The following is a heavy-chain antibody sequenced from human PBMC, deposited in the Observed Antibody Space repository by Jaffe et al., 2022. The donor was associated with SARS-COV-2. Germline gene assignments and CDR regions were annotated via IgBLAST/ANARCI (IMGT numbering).Heavy chain of an antibody. CDR3: ASESLMYNWFDP. D-gene: IGHD2-8*01. J-gene: IGHJ5*02. CDR1: GYSISSGYY. CDR2: IYHSGST. V-gene: IGHV4-38-2*02. Sequence: QVQLQESGPGLVKPSETLSLTCTVSGYSISSGYYWGWIRQPPGKGLEWIGSIYHSGSTYYNPSLKSRVTISVDTSKNQFSLKLSSVTAADTAVYYCASESLMYNWFDPWGQGTLVTVSS.